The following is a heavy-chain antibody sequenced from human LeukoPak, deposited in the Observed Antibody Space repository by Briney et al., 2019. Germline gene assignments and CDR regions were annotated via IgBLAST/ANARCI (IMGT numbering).Heavy chain of an antibody. Sequence: PGGSLRLSCAASGFTFDDYAMHWVRQAPGKGLEWVSLISGDGGSTYYADSVKGRFTISRDNSKNSLYLQMNSLRTEDTVLYYCAKDGYSYGYAWGQGTLVTVSS. CDR1: GFTFDDYA. D-gene: IGHD5-18*01. J-gene: IGHJ5*02. CDR2: ISGDGGST. CDR3: AKDGYSYGYA. V-gene: IGHV3-43*02.